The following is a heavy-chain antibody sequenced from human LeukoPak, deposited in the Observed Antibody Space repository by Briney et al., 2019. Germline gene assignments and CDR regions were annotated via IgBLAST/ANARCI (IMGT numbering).Heavy chain of an antibody. CDR2: IIPIFGTA. D-gene: IGHD5-12*01. V-gene: IGHV1-69*05. CDR1: GGTFSSYA. CDR3: ARPQGLVATIADAFDI. J-gene: IGHJ3*02. Sequence: ASVKVSCKASGGTFSSYAISWVRQAPGQGLEWMGGIIPIFGTANYAQKFQGRVTITTDESTSTAYMELSSLRSEDTAVYYCARPQGLVATIADAFDIWGQGTMVTVSS.